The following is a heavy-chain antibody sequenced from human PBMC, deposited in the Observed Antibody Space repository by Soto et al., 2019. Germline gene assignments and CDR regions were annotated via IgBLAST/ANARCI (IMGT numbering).Heavy chain of an antibody. Sequence: SETLSLTCTVSGGSISSSSYYWGWIRQPPGKGLEWIGSIYYSGSTYYNPSLKSGVTISVDTSKSQFSLKLNSVTAADSAVYFCASLEGLATSSYYLDFWGPGALVTVSS. CDR2: IYYSGST. CDR1: GGSISSSSYY. D-gene: IGHD6-6*01. CDR3: ASLEGLATSSYYLDF. V-gene: IGHV4-39*01. J-gene: IGHJ4*02.